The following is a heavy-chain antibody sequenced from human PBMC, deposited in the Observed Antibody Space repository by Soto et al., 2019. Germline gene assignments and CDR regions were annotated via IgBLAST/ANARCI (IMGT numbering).Heavy chain of an antibody. CDR3: ARERQWLGPQYYFDY. CDR2: IWYDGSNK. J-gene: IGHJ4*02. Sequence: QVQLVESGGGVVQPGRSLRLSCAASGFTFSSYGMHWVRQAPGKGLERVAVIWYDGSNKYYADSVKGRFTISRENSKNTLYLQMNSLGAEDTAVYYCARERQWLGPQYYFDYWGQGTLVTVSS. CDR1: GFTFSSYG. D-gene: IGHD6-19*01. V-gene: IGHV3-33*01.